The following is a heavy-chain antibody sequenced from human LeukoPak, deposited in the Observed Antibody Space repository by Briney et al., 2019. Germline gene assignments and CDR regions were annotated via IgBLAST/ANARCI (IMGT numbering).Heavy chain of an antibody. D-gene: IGHD3-22*01. Sequence: ASVTVSCKASGYTFTGYYMHWVRQAPGQGLGWMGWINPNSGGTNYAQKFQGRVTMTRDTSISTAYMELSRLRSDDTAVYYCARVYYYDSSGYMEFDYWGQGTLVTVSS. V-gene: IGHV1-2*02. CDR2: INPNSGGT. J-gene: IGHJ4*02. CDR3: ARVYYYDSSGYMEFDY. CDR1: GYTFTGYY.